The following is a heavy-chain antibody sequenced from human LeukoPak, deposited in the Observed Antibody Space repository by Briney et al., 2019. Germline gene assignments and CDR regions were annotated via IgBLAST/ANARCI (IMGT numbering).Heavy chain of an antibody. J-gene: IGHJ4*02. Sequence: PGGSLRLSCAASGFTFSSYAMSWVRQAPGKGLEWVSAINGGSAGNTYYADSVKGRFTISRDNAKNSLYLQMNSLRAEDTAVYYCARDYSSGWDYWGQGTLVTVSS. V-gene: IGHV3-23*01. CDR2: INGGSAGNT. CDR3: ARDYSSGWDY. CDR1: GFTFSSYA. D-gene: IGHD6-19*01.